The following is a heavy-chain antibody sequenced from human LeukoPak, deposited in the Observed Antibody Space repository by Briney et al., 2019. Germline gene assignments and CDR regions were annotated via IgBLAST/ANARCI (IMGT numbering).Heavy chain of an antibody. D-gene: IGHD3-10*01. J-gene: IGHJ5*02. V-gene: IGHV3-72*01. CDR1: GFTFSDHY. CDR2: TRNKANSYTT. CDR3: ASLYGSGRRWVDP. Sequence: PGGSLRLSCAASGFTFSDHYTDWVRQAPGKGLEWVGRTRNKANSYTTEYAASVKGRFTISRDDSKNSLYLQMNSLKTEDTAVYYCASLYGSGRRWVDPWSQGTLVTVSS.